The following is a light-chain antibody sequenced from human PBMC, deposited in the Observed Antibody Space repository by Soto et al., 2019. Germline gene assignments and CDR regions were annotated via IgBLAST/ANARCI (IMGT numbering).Light chain of an antibody. CDR2: GAS. CDR3: QQYNDWPPA. CDR1: QSVSSK. V-gene: IGKV3-15*01. Sequence: ETVMTQSPATLSMSPGERATLSCRASQSVSSKLVWYQQKPGQAPRFLIYGASTRDTGIPARFRGSGSGTEFTLTIDRLQSDDFAVYDCQQYNDWPPAFGGGTKVDLK. J-gene: IGKJ4*01.